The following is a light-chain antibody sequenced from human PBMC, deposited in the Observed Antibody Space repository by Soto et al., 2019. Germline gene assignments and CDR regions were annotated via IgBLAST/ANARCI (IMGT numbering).Light chain of an antibody. Sequence: AIQMTQSPSSLSASVGDRVTISCRASQGIRRDLAWYQQRPGTVPKLLIFGASSLQSGVPSRFSGSGSGTDFTLTISSLQPEDFATYYCLQDYNYPRTFGQETKVEVK. CDR1: QGIRRD. V-gene: IGKV1-6*01. J-gene: IGKJ1*01. CDR2: GAS. CDR3: LQDYNYPRT.